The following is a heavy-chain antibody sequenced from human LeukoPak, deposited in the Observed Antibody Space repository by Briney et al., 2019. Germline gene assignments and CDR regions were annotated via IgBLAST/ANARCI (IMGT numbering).Heavy chain of an antibody. D-gene: IGHD3-3*01. Sequence: GASVKVSCTASGYTFTSYGISWVRQAPGQGLEWMGWISAYNGNTNYAQKLQGRVTMTTDTSTSTAYMELRSLRSDDTAVYYCARSAHESAYYLWRLDYWGQGTLVTVSS. V-gene: IGHV1-18*01. CDR2: ISAYNGNT. J-gene: IGHJ4*02. CDR3: ARSAHESAYYLWRLDY. CDR1: GYTFTSYG.